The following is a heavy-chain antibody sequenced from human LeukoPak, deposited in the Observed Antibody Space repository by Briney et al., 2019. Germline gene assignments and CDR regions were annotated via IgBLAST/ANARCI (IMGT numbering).Heavy chain of an antibody. CDR3: ASLDIVVLPAAPNLNWFDP. Sequence: GSLRLSCAASGSTFSSYAMHWVRQAPGKGLEWVAVISYDGSNKYYADSVKGRITISRDNSKNTLYLQMNSLRAEDTAVYYWASLDIVVLPAAPNLNWFDPWGQGTLVTVSS. CDR2: ISYDGSNK. CDR1: GSTFSSYA. V-gene: IGHV3-30-3*01. J-gene: IGHJ5*02. D-gene: IGHD2-2*01.